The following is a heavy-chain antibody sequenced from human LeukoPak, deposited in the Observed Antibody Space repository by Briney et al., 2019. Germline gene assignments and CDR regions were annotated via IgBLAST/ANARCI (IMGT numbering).Heavy chain of an antibody. CDR3: ARHFPYVAAAGISTSGDYYYGMDV. J-gene: IGHJ6*02. CDR2: IYPGDSDT. V-gene: IGHV5-51*01. CDR1: GYSFTSYW. Sequence: GESLKISCKGSGYSFTSYWIGWVRQMPGKGLEWMGIIYPGDSDTRYSPSFQGQVTISADKSISTAYLQWSSLKASDTAMYYCARHFPYVAAAGISTSGDYYYGMDVWGQGTTVTVSS. D-gene: IGHD6-13*01.